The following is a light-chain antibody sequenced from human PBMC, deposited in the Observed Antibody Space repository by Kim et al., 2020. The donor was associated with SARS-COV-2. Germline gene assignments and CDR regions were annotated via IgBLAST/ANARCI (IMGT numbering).Light chain of an antibody. CDR1: QSISSY. CDR3: QQSYSTPFT. Sequence: AAVGDRVTITCRASQSISSYLNWYQQKPGKAPKLLIYAASSLQSGVPSRFSGSGSGTDFTLTISSLQPEDFATYYCQQSYSTPFTFGPGTKVDIQ. CDR2: AAS. V-gene: IGKV1-39*01. J-gene: IGKJ3*01.